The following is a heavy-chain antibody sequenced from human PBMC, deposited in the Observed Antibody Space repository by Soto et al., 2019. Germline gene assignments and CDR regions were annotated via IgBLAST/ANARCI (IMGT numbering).Heavy chain of an antibody. J-gene: IGHJ5*02. Sequence: SETLSLTCTVSGGSISSGGYYWSWIRQHPGKGLEWIGYIYYSGSTHYNPSLKSRVTISVDTSKNQFSLKLSSVTAADTAVYYCARVGLYYDSSGYRWFDPWGQGTLVTVSS. CDR2: IYYSGST. D-gene: IGHD3-22*01. CDR3: ARVGLYYDSSGYRWFDP. CDR1: GGSISSGGYY. V-gene: IGHV4-31*03.